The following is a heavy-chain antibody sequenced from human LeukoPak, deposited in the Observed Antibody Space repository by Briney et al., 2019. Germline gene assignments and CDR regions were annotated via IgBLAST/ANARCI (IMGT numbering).Heavy chain of an antibody. CDR3: AREGGYYAIDY. Sequence: ASVKVSCKASGYTFTSYGISWVRQAPGQGLEWMGWISAYNGNTNYAQKFQGRVTMTRNTSISTAYMELSSLRSEDTAVYYCAREGGYYAIDYWGQGTLVTVSS. V-gene: IGHV1-18*01. CDR2: ISAYNGNT. D-gene: IGHD3-10*01. CDR1: GYTFTSYG. J-gene: IGHJ4*02.